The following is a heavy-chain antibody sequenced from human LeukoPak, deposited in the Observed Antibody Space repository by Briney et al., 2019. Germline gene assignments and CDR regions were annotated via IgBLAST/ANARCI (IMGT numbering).Heavy chain of an antibody. J-gene: IGHJ4*02. V-gene: IGHV3-7*01. Sequence: GGSLRLSCAVSGITFSTYWMSWVRQAPGKGLEWVANINPDGSEVCYVDSMKGPFTISRDNAKNSLFLQMNNLRAEDTAVYYCATHQARKFDFWGPGTLVTVSS. CDR1: GITFSTYW. CDR3: ATHQARKFDF. CDR2: INPDGSEV.